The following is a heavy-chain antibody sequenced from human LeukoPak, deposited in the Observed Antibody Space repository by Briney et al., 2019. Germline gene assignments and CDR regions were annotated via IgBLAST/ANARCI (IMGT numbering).Heavy chain of an antibody. J-gene: IGHJ4*02. D-gene: IGHD2-15*01. CDR1: GFTFSSYA. Sequence: GGSLRLSCAASGFTFSSYAMHWVRQAPGKGLEWVAVISYDGSNKYYADSVKGRFTISRDNSKDTLYLQMNSLRAEDTAVYYCARDHPRIVVVGGGQFDYWGQGTLVIVSS. V-gene: IGHV3-30-3*01. CDR2: ISYDGSNK. CDR3: ARDHPRIVVVGGGQFDY.